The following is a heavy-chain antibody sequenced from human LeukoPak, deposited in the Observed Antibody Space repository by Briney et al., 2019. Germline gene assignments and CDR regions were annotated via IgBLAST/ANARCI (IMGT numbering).Heavy chain of an antibody. CDR1: GVSISSGYY. CDR2: INHSGST. J-gene: IGHJ4*02. Sequence: PSETLSLTCAVSGVSISSGYYWSWIRQPPGKGLEWIGEINHSGSTNYNPSLKSRVTISVDTSKNQFSLKLSSVTAADTAVYYCARQTGSGLFILPGGQGTLVTVSS. D-gene: IGHD3/OR15-3a*01. CDR3: ARQTGSGLFILP. V-gene: IGHV4-34*01.